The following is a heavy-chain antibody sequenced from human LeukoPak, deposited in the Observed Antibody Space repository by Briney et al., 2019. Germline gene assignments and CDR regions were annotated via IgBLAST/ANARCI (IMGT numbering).Heavy chain of an antibody. Sequence: SETLSLTCTVSGGSISSYYWSWIRQPPGKGLEWIGYIYDSGSTKYNSSLKSRLTISVDTPKNQFSLKLSSVTAADTAIYYCARAGERGYNGYDDAFDIWGHGTMVTVSS. D-gene: IGHD5-12*01. CDR3: ARAGERGYNGYDDAFDI. V-gene: IGHV4-59*01. CDR1: GGSISSYY. CDR2: IYDSGST. J-gene: IGHJ3*02.